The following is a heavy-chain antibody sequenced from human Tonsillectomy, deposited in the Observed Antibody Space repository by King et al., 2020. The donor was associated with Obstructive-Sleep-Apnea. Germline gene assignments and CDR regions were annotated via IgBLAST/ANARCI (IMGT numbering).Heavy chain of an antibody. CDR3: ARDHGYSYGIDY. J-gene: IGHJ4*02. D-gene: IGHD5-18*01. V-gene: IGHV4-39*07. CDR1: GGSISSSSYY. Sequence: QLQESGPGLVKPSETLSLTCTVSGGSISSSSYYWGWIRQPPGKGLEWIGSIYYSGSTYYNPSLKSRVTISVETSKNQFSLKLSSVTAADTAVYYCARDHGYSYGIDYWGQGTLVTVSS. CDR2: IYYSGST.